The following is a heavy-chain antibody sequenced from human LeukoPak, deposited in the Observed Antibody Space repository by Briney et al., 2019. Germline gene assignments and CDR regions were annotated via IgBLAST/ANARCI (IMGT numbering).Heavy chain of an antibody. V-gene: IGHV4-59*01. CDR2: IFHSGST. CDR1: GGSISSYY. D-gene: IGHD5-24*01. Sequence: SETLSLTCTVSGGSISSYYWSWIRQPPGKGLEWIGFIFHSGSTNYNPSVKSRVTISVDTSKNQFSLKLRSVTAADTAVYYCAREDGYNSPYYFDYWGQGTLVTVSS. CDR3: AREDGYNSPYYFDY. J-gene: IGHJ4*02.